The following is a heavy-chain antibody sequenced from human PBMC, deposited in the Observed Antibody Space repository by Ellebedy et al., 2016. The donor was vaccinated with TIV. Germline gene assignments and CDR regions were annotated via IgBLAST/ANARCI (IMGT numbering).Heavy chain of an antibody. CDR2: NNPSGGST. V-gene: IGHV1-46*01. D-gene: IGHD6-19*01. J-gene: IGHJ4*02. CDR1: GYTFTSYY. CDR3: ARARSSGWLHTPDY. Sequence: AASVKVSCKASGYTFTSYYMHCVRQAPRQGLEWMGINNPSGGSTSYAQKFQGRVTMTRDTSTSTVYMELSSLRSEDTAVYYCARARSSGWLHTPDYWGQGTLVIVSS.